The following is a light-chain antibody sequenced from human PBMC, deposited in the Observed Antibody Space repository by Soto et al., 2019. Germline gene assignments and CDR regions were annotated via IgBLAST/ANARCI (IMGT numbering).Light chain of an antibody. V-gene: IGKV4-1*01. CDR3: QQYCSSPWT. J-gene: IGKJ1*01. CDR1: QRVLYSSSNKNY. Sequence: DIVMTQSPDSLAVSLGERATINCKSSQRVLYSSSNKNYLAWYQQKPGQPPKLLIYWASTRESGVPDRFSGSGSETDFTLTISSLQAEDVAVYYCQQYCSSPWTVGQGTKVEIK. CDR2: WAS.